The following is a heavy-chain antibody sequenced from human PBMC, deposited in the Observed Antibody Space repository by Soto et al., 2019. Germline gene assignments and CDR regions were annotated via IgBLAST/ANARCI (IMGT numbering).Heavy chain of an antibody. CDR3: AREMYTTRGSPFDY. J-gene: IGHJ4*02. CDR2: INPSSGST. CDR1: GYPFTSYY. Sequence: ASVTVSCKASGYPFTSYYVNWVRQAPGQGLEWMGFINPSSGSTSYAQKFQGRVTMTRDTSTSTVYMEVSSLRSVDTAVYYCAREMYTTRGSPFDYWGQRTLVTVSS. V-gene: IGHV1-46*01. D-gene: IGHD3-16*01.